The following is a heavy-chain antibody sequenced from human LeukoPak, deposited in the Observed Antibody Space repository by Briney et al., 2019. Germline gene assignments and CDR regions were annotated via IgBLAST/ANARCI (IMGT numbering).Heavy chain of an antibody. D-gene: IGHD1-26*01. CDR2: INPNSGGT. CDR1: GYTFTGYY. J-gene: IGHJ4*02. CDR3: ARGGGGSYYFFDY. V-gene: IGHV1-2*02. Sequence: ASVKVSCKASGYTFTGYYMHWVRQAPGQGLEWMGWINPNSGGTNYAQRFQGRVTMTRDTSISTAYMELSRLRSDDTAVYFCARGGGGSYYFFDYWGQGTLVTVSS.